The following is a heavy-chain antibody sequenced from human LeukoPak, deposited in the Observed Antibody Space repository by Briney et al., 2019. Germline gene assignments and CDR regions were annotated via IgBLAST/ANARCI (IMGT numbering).Heavy chain of an antibody. CDR3: ATTSTIFGVYYGMDV. Sequence: GGSLRLSCAASGFTFSSYWMHWVRQAPGKGLVWVSRINSDGSSTSYADSVKGRFTISRDNAKNTLYLQMNSLRAEDTAVYYCATTSTIFGVYYGMDVWDQGTTVTVSS. D-gene: IGHD3-3*01. J-gene: IGHJ6*02. CDR1: GFTFSSYW. V-gene: IGHV3-74*01. CDR2: INSDGSST.